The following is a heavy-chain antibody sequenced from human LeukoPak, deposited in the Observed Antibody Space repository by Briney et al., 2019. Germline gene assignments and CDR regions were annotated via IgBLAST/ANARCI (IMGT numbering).Heavy chain of an antibody. CDR3: ARGIPYQLLGAYFDY. Sequence: GGSLRLSCAASGFTVSSNYMSWVRQAPGKGLEWVSVIYSGGSTYYAASVKGRFTISRDNSKNTLYLQMNSLRAEDTAVYYCARGIPYQLLGAYFDYWGQGTLVTVRS. CDR1: GFTVSSNY. CDR2: IYSGGST. D-gene: IGHD2-2*01. V-gene: IGHV3-53*01. J-gene: IGHJ4*02.